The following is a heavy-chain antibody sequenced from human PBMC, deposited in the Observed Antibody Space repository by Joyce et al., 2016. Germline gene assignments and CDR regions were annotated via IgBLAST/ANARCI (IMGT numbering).Heavy chain of an antibody. CDR3: ARLEVGGRSNWFDP. V-gene: IGHV1-69*06. J-gene: IGHJ5*02. Sequence: QVQLVQSGAEVKQPGTSVKVSCQVSGGSFNNYAINWVRQAPGQGLEWRGEIIPRFGKVKYAKKFQGRVTTIADKSTATSHMELRSLRSEDTAVYYCARLEVGGRSNWFDPWGQGTLVTVSS. D-gene: IGHD2-15*01. CDR1: GGSFNNYA. CDR2: IIPRFGKV.